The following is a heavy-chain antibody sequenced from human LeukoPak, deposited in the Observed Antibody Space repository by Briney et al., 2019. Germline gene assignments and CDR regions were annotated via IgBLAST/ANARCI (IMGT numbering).Heavy chain of an antibody. CDR1: GLTFTSSA. CDR2: IVVGSGNT. D-gene: IGHD4-17*01. V-gene: IGHV1-58*01. Sequence: SVKVSCKASGLTFTSSAVQWVRQARGQRLEWIGWIVVGSGNTNYAQKFQERVTITRDMSTSTAYMELSSLRSEDTAVYYCAADQATVTSFRFDYWGQGTLVTVSS. J-gene: IGHJ4*02. CDR3: AADQATVTSFRFDY.